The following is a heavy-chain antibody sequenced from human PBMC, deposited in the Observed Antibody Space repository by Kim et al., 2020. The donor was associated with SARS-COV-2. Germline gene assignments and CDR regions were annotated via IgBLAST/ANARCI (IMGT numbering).Heavy chain of an antibody. V-gene: IGHV3-23*01. CDR3: AKDQSGDYYYYSGMDV. CDR1: GFMFSSHA. D-gene: IGHD1-26*01. Sequence: GGSLRLSCAASGFMFSSHAMTWVRQAPGKGLERVAIISAGGHSIYYADSVKGRFTVSRDNSKNTLYLQMNSLRAEDPALYFCAKDQSGDYYYYSGMDVWGPGTTVTGSS. CDR2: ISAGGHSI. J-gene: IGHJ6*02.